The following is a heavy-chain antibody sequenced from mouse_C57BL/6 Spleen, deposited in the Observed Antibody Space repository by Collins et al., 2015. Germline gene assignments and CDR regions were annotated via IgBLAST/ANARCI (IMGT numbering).Heavy chain of an antibody. Sequence: QIQLVQSGPELKKPGETVKISCKASGXTFTNYGMNWVKQAPGKGLKWMGWINTYTGEPTYADDFKGRFAFSLETSASTAYLQINNLKNEDMATYFCARRGVKRGFAYWGQGTLVTVSA. D-gene: IGHD1-3*01. V-gene: IGHV9-1*02. CDR2: INTYTGEP. CDR3: ARRGVKRGFAY. CDR1: GXTFTNYG. J-gene: IGHJ3*01.